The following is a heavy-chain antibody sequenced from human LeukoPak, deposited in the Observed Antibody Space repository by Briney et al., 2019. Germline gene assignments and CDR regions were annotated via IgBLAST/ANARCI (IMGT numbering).Heavy chain of an antibody. J-gene: IGHJ4*02. CDR1: GFTVSSNY. CDR3: AREGYSSGWLYYFDY. Sequence: PGGSLRLSCAASGFTVSSNYMSWVRQAPGKGLERVSLIYNSGGTYYADSVKGRFTISRDNSQNTLYLQMNSLRAEDTAVYYCAREGYSSGWLYYFDYWGQGTLVTVSS. D-gene: IGHD6-19*01. CDR2: IYNSGGT. V-gene: IGHV3-53*01.